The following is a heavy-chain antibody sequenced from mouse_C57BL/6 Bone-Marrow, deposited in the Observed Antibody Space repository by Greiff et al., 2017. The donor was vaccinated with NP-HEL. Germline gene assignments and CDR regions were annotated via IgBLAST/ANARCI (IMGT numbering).Heavy chain of an antibody. CDR3: ARNWDGGFAY. CDR2: IDPSDSET. V-gene: IGHV1-52*01. Sequence: VQLQQPGAELVRPGSSVKLSCKASGYTFTSYWMHWVKQRPIQGLEWIGNIDPSDSETHYNQKFKDKATLTVYKSSSTAYMQLSSLTSEDSAVYYCARNWDGGFAYWGQGTLVTVSA. J-gene: IGHJ3*01. D-gene: IGHD4-1*01. CDR1: GYTFTSYW.